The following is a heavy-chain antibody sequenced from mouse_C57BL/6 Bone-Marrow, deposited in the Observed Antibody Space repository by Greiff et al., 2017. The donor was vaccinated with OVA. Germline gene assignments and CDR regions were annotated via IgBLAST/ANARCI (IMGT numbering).Heavy chain of an antibody. CDR1: GFTFSSYA. J-gene: IGHJ2*01. Sequence: EVQVVESGGGLVKPGGSLKLSCAASGFTFSSYAMSWVRQTPEKRLEWVATISDGGSYTYYPDNVKGRFTISRDNAKNNLYLQMSHLKSEDTAMYYCASYYGSPFDYWGQGTTLTVSS. CDR2: ISDGGSYT. V-gene: IGHV5-4*01. CDR3: ASYYGSPFDY. D-gene: IGHD1-1*01.